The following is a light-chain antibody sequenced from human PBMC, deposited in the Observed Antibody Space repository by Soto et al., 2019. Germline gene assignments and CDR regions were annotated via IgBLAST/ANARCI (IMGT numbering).Light chain of an antibody. CDR3: QQYNSYSQFT. Sequence: DIQMTQSSSTLSASVGDRVTITCRASQSIKNWLAWYQQKPGEAPKLLIYKASTLESGVPSRFSGSGSGTAFTLTISCLQPDDVATYHCQQYNSYSQFTFGPGTKVDIK. CDR2: KAS. V-gene: IGKV1-5*03. J-gene: IGKJ3*01. CDR1: QSIKNW.